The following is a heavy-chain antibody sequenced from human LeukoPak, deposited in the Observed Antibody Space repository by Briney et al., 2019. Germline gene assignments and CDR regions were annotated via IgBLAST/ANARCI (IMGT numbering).Heavy chain of an antibody. CDR2: ISSYNGNT. J-gene: IGHJ4*02. CDR3: ARQRVRGVPDY. CDR1: GYTFTSYG. V-gene: IGHV1-18*01. D-gene: IGHD3-10*01. Sequence: ASVKVSCKASGYTFTSYGISWVRQAPGQGLEWMGWISSYNGNTNYAQKLQGRVTMTTDTSTTTAYMELRSLRSDDTAVYYCARQRVRGVPDYWGQGTLVTVSS.